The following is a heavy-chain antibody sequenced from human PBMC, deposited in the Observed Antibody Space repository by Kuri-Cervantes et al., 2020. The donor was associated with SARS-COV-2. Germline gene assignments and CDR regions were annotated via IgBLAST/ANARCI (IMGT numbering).Heavy chain of an antibody. V-gene: IGHV3-7*04. CDR1: GFTFSSYG. J-gene: IGHJ3*02. Sequence: GGSLRLSCAASGFTFSSYGMHWVRQAPGKGLEWVANIKQDASEIYYVDSVKGRFTISRDNAKNSLYLQMNSLRVEDTAVYYCARGLHRDPLDIWGQGTMVTVSS. CDR3: ARGLHRDPLDI. CDR2: IKQDASEI.